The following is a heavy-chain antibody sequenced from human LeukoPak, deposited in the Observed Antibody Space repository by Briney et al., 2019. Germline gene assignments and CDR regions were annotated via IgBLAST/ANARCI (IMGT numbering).Heavy chain of an antibody. CDR2: INSDGSTT. Sequence: PGGSLRLSCAASGFTFSNSWMHWVRQVPGKGLVWVSRINSDGSTTNYADSVKGRFTISRDNAESTMYLQMTSLRVEDTAVYYCASLRGRTANFGHWGQGTLVTVSS. J-gene: IGHJ4*02. CDR3: ASLRGRTANFGH. V-gene: IGHV3-74*01. D-gene: IGHD1-1*01. CDR1: GFTFSNSW.